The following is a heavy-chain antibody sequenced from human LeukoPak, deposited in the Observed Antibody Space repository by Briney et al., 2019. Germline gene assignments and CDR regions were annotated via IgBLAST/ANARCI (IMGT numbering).Heavy chain of an antibody. CDR3: AKDRPGGSYYQEFDY. CDR1: GVTLSNYA. J-gene: IGHJ4*02. D-gene: IGHD1-26*01. Sequence: GGSLRLSCAASGVTLSNYAMNWVRQAPGKGLEWVSVIRGSGGSTYYADSVKGRFTISRDNSKNTLFLQMNSLRAEDTAVYYCAKDRPGGSYYQEFDYWGQGTLVTVSS. V-gene: IGHV3-23*01. CDR2: IRGSGGST.